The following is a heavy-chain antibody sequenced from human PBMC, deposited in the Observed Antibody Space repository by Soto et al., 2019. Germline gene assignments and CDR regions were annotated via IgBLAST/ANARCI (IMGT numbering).Heavy chain of an antibody. CDR3: ARVGSIAAAGTPDY. D-gene: IGHD6-13*01. J-gene: IGHJ4*02. Sequence: GGSLRLSCAASGFAFSYYYMSWFRQAPGKGLEWVSYISGSGSTKHDADSVKGRFTISRDNTKNSLYLQMNSLRAEDAAVYYCARVGSIAAAGTPDYWGQGTLVTVSS. CDR1: GFAFSYYY. V-gene: IGHV3-11*01. CDR2: ISGSGSTK.